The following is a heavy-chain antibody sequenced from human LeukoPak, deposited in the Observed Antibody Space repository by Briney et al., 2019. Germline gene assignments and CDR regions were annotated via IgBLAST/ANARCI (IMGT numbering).Heavy chain of an antibody. D-gene: IGHD6-13*01. CDR2: MNPNSGNT. CDR1: GYTFTSYD. Sequence: ASVKVSCKASGYTFTSYDINWVRQATGQGLEWMGWMNPNSGNTGYAQKFQGRVTITRNTSISTAYMELSSLRSEDTAVYHCARAGWSSSWYHPNWFDPWGQGTLVTVSS. V-gene: IGHV1-8*03. CDR3: ARAGWSSSWYHPNWFDP. J-gene: IGHJ5*02.